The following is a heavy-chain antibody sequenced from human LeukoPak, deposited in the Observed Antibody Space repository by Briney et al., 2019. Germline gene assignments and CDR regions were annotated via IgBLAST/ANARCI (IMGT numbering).Heavy chain of an antibody. CDR2: SSSSGTTI. J-gene: IGHJ4*02. D-gene: IGHD3/OR15-3a*01. V-gene: IGHV3-11*01. Sequence: GGSLRLSCAASGFTLSDYYMSWIRQAPGKGLEWVSYSSSSGTTIYYADSVKGRFAISRDNAKNSLYLQMNSLRAEDTAVYYCARRRDFIDYWGQGTPVTVSS. CDR3: ARRRDFIDY. CDR1: GFTLSDYY.